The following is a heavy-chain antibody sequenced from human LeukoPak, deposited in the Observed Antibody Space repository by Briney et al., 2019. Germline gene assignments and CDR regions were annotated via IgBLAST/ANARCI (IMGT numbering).Heavy chain of an antibody. CDR3: TTDLFRVNFQH. Sequence: GGSLRLSCAASGFTFSSYAMSWVRQAPGKGLEWVSAISGSGGSTYYADSVKGRFTISRDNSKNTLYLQMNSLKTEDTAVYYCTTDLFRVNFQHWGQGTLVTVSS. CDR1: GFTFSSYA. CDR2: ISGSGGST. V-gene: IGHV3-23*01. D-gene: IGHD2-21*01. J-gene: IGHJ1*01.